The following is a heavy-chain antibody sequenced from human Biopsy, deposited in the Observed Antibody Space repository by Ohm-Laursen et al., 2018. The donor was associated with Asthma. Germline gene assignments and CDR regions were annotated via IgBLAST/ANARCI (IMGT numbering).Heavy chain of an antibody. CDR3: ARTYYDFLTGQVNDAFGI. Sequence: GASVKVSCKASGYTFINYAIHWVRQAPGQRLERMGWINAGNGNTKYSQKFQGRVTITRDTSASTAYMDLSSLRSEDTAVYYCARTYYDFLTGQVNDAFGIWGQGTVVTVSS. J-gene: IGHJ3*02. V-gene: IGHV1-3*01. CDR2: INAGNGNT. D-gene: IGHD3-9*01. CDR1: GYTFINYA.